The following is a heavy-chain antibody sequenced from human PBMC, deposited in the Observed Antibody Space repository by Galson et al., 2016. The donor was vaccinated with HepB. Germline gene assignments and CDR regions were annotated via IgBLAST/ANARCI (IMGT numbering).Heavy chain of an antibody. V-gene: IGHV6-1*01. Sequence: CAISGDSVSSNSAAWNWFRWSPSRGLEWLGRTYYRSNWNHNYAVSGKSRITVNADTSKNQSSLNLNSVTPEDTPVYYCARDPGYSNSIFDYWGQGTLVTVSS. CDR1: GDSVSSNSAA. J-gene: IGHJ4*02. CDR3: ARDPGYSNSIFDY. D-gene: IGHD6-13*01. CDR2: TYYRSNWNH.